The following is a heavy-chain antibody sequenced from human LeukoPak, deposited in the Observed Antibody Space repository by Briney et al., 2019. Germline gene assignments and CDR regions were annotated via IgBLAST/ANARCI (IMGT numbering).Heavy chain of an antibody. CDR2: ISTYDSNT. CDR3: ARDGILIRGIISNWFDP. V-gene: IGHV1-18*01. Sequence: GASVKVSCKASGYTFTSYGISWVRQAPGQGLEWMAWISTYDSNTRTAQKFQDRVVMTTDISTRTAYMELHSLRFDDTAVYYCARDGILIRGIISNWFDPWGQGTLVTVSS. D-gene: IGHD3-10*01. J-gene: IGHJ5*02. CDR1: GYTFTSYG.